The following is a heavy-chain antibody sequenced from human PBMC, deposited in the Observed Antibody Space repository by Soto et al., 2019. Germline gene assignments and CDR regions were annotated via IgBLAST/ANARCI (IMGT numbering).Heavy chain of an antibody. V-gene: IGHV3-33*01. CDR2: IWYDGSNK. Sequence: VQLVESGAGVVQPGGSLRLSCAGSGFAFSTYGIHWVRQAPGKGLEWVEVIWYDGSNKYYAASVKGRFTISRDNSKNTLYLQMNSLRADDTAVYYCARASGPFDYWGQGTQVTVSS. CDR3: ARASGPFDY. D-gene: IGHD5-12*01. J-gene: IGHJ4*02. CDR1: GFAFSTYG.